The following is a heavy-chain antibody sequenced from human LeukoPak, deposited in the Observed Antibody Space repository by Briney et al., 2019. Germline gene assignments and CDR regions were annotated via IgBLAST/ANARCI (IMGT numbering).Heavy chain of an antibody. CDR2: FYYRGIT. Sequence: SETLSLTCTVSGYSISSGYYWGWIRQPPGKGLEWIGNFYYRGITYYNASLQSRVTISIDTSKNQFSLRLNSVTAADTAMYYCASLSRGYSYGLLWYWGQGTLVTVSS. D-gene: IGHD5-18*01. V-gene: IGHV4-38-2*02. CDR1: GYSISSGYY. J-gene: IGHJ4*02. CDR3: ASLSRGYSYGLLWY.